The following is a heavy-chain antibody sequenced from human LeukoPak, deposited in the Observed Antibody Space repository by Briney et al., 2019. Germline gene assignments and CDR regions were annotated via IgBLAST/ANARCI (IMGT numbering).Heavy chain of an antibody. J-gene: IGHJ4*02. CDR2: ISYDGSNE. Sequence: PGGSLRLFCAASGFIFSNYAMHWVGQGPGKGLEWVAVISYDGSNEYYVDSVKGRFTISRDNAKNSPYLQMNSLRAEDTAVYYCATDRDSSSPIAYWGRGTLVTVSS. CDR3: ATDRDSSSPIAY. D-gene: IGHD6-6*01. V-gene: IGHV3-30*04. CDR1: GFIFSNYA.